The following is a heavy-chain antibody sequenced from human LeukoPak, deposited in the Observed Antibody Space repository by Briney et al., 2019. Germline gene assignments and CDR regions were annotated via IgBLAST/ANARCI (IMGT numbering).Heavy chain of an antibody. D-gene: IGHD1-26*01. J-gene: IGHJ4*02. CDR1: GYTFTGYY. V-gene: IGHV1-2*02. CDR2: INPNSGGT. CDR3: ARGIVGATTGD. Sequence: AASVKVSCKASGYTFTGYYMHWVRQAPGQGLEWMGWINPNSGGTNYAQTFQGRVTMTRDTPISTAYLGLSRLRSHATAVYYCARGIVGATTGDWGQGTLVTVSS.